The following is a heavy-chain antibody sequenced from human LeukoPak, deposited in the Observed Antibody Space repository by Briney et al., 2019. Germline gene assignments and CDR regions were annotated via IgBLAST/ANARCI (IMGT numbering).Heavy chain of an antibody. D-gene: IGHD1-1*01. CDR1: GYTFTSYD. J-gene: IGHJ4*02. V-gene: IGHV1-8*01. CDR2: MNPNSGNT. Sequence: ASVKVSCKASGYTFTSYDINWVRQATGQGLEWVGWMNPNSGNTGYAQKFQGRVTMTRNTSISTAYMELSSLRSEDTAVYYCALGVATGTTGDYFDNLGQGTLVTVSS. CDR3: ALGVATGTTGDYFDN.